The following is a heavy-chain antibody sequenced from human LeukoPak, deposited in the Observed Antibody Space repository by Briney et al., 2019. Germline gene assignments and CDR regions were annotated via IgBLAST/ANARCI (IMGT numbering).Heavy chain of an antibody. V-gene: IGHV4-30-4*01. CDR3: ARQLSSSWYKFPYYFDY. D-gene: IGHD6-13*01. CDR2: IYYSGCT. CDR1: GGSISSGDYY. Sequence: PSQTLSLTCTVSGGSISSGDYYWSWIRQPPGKGLEWIGYIYYSGCTNYNPSLKSRVTISVDTSKNQFSLKLSSVTAADTAVYYCARQLSSSWYKFPYYFDYWGQGTLVTVSS. J-gene: IGHJ4*02.